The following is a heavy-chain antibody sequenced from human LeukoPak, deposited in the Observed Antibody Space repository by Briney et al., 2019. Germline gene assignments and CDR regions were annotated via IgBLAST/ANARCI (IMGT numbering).Heavy chain of an antibody. CDR2: ISGSTSYI. D-gene: IGHD3-22*01. V-gene: IGHV3-21*01. J-gene: IGHJ4*02. CDR1: GFTFSSYG. Sequence: GGSLRLSCAASGFTFSSYGMNWVRQAPGKGLEWVSSISGSTSYIYYADSVKGRFTISRDNAKNSLYLQMNSLRAEDTAVYYCAREPRTMIIPERYFDYWGQGTLVTVSS. CDR3: AREPRTMIIPERYFDY.